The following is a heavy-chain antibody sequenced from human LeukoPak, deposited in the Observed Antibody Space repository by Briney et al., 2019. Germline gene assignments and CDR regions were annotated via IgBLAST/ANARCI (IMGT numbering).Heavy chain of an antibody. V-gene: IGHV3-23*01. D-gene: IGHD1-20*01. J-gene: IGHJ4*02. CDR2: ISGSGGST. Sequence: PGGSLRLSCAAAGFTFSSYVMSWVRQAPGKGLEWVSDISGSGGSTNYADSVKGRFTISRDNSKNTLYLQMNSLRAEGTAVYYCAGRYRWNAGFDYWGQGTLVTVSS. CDR1: GFTFSSYV. CDR3: AGRYRWNAGFDY.